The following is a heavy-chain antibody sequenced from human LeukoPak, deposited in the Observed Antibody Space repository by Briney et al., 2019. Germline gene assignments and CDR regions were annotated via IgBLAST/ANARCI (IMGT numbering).Heavy chain of an antibody. V-gene: IGHV3-23*01. D-gene: IGHD3-10*01. J-gene: IGHJ4*02. CDR1: GFTFSSYA. CDR3: AKECEQHYYKQ. Sequence: GGSLRLSCAASGFTFSSYAMSWGRQAPGKGLEWVSAISGSGGSTYYADSVKGRFTISRDNSKNTLYLQMNSLGAEDTAVYYCAKECEQHYYKQWGQGTLVTVSS. CDR2: ISGSGGST.